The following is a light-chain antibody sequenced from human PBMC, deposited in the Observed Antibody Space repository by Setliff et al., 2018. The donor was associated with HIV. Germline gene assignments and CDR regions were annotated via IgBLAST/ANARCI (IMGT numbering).Light chain of an antibody. CDR3: CSYAGSYAFV. CDR2: DVS. J-gene: IGLJ1*01. CDR1: SSDVGGYNY. Sequence: QSALPQPRSVSGSPGQSVTISCTGTSSDVGGYNYVSRYQQHPGKAPKLMIYDVSKRPSGVPDRFSGSKSGNTASLTISGLQAEDEADYYCCSYAGSYAFVFGTGTKVTVL. V-gene: IGLV2-11*01.